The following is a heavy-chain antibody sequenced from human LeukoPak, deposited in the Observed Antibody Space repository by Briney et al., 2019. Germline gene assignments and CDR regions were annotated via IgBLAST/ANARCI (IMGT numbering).Heavy chain of an antibody. CDR2: MNPNSGNT. CDR3: ARGSGSYCIY. J-gene: IGHJ4*02. D-gene: IGHD1-26*01. Sequence: GASVKVSCKASGYTFTGYYMHWVRQATRQGLEWMGWMNPNSGNTGYAQKFQGRVTMTRNTSISTAYMELSSLRSEDTAVYYCARGSGSYCIYWGQGTLVTVSS. CDR1: GYTFTGYY. V-gene: IGHV1-8*02.